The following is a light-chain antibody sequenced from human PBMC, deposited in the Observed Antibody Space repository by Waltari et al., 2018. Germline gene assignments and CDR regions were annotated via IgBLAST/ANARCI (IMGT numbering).Light chain of an antibody. CDR3: AAWDDSLNGGV. CDR2: SNN. V-gene: IGLV1-44*01. CDR1: RPNTGSNP. J-gene: IGLJ3*02. Sequence: QSVLTQPPSASGTPGQRVTISCSGRRPNTGSNPVNWYQHLPGTAPKLLIYSNNQRPSGVPDRFSGSKSGTSASLAISGLQSEDEADYYCAAWDDSLNGGVFGGGTKLTVL.